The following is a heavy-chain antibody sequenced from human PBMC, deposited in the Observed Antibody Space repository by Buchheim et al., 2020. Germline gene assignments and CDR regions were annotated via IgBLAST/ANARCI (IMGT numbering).Heavy chain of an antibody. Sequence: EVQLVESGGGLVQPGGSLRLSCSAPGFPFSIYWMHWVRQAPGKGLAWVSHINREGTTTNYADSVRGRFTRSRDNGKNTLYLQMNNLRAEDTAVYYCVGDMYGSGDYWGQGTL. CDR2: INREGTTT. J-gene: IGHJ4*02. V-gene: IGHV3-74*01. CDR3: VGDMYGSGDY. D-gene: IGHD3-10*01. CDR1: GFPFSIYW.